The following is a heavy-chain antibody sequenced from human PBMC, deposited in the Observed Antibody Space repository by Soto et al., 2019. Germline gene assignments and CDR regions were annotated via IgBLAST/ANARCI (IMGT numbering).Heavy chain of an antibody. CDR2: IIPIFGIA. Sequence: QVQLVQSGAEVKKPGSSVKVSCKASGGTFSRYSITWVRQAPGHGLEWIGRIIPIFGIASYAQKFQGRVTSTADESTRTAYMGLSSLRSDDTAVYYCAREDRDRETGLVPAAIDGMDVWGQGTTVTVSS. CDR1: GGTFSRYS. V-gene: IGHV1-69*08. D-gene: IGHD2-2*01. J-gene: IGHJ6*02. CDR3: AREDRDRETGLVPAAIDGMDV.